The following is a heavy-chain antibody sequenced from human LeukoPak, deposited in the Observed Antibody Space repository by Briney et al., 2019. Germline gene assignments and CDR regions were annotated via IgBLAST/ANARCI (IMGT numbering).Heavy chain of an antibody. Sequence: GGSLRLSCAASGFRFSSYVMSWVRQAPGKGLEYVSSIDGSDGASYYADSVKGRFTISRDNSKNTLFLHMYSLRAEDTALYYCATVRSGNFDYWGQGTLLTVSS. D-gene: IGHD1-26*01. V-gene: IGHV3-23*01. CDR2: IDGSDGAS. J-gene: IGHJ4*02. CDR3: ATVRSGNFDY. CDR1: GFRFSSYV.